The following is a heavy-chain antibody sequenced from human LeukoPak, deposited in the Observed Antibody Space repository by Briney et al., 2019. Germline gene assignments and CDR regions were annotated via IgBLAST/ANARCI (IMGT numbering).Heavy chain of an antibody. J-gene: IGHJ4*02. D-gene: IGHD3-9*01. CDR3: ATFGGYFDWPSDH. V-gene: IGHV4-34*01. Sequence: SETPSLTCAVYGGSFSGYYWSWIRQPPGKGLEWIGEINHSGSTNYNPSLKSRVTISVDTSKNQFSLKLSSVTAADTAVYYCATFGGYFDWPSDHWGQGTLVTVSS. CDR2: INHSGST. CDR1: GGSFSGYY.